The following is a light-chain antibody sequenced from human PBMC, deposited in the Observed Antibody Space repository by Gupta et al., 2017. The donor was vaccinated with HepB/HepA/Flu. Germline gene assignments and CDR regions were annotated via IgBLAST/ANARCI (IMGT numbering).Light chain of an antibody. Sequence: QSALTQPASVSGSPGQTISISCTGTSSDVGVYNYVSWYQQHPGRVPKLMIYDVTNRPSGVSTRCSGSKSGNTASLTISGLQDEDEADYYGSSVRSGGIWVVGGGTKVTVL. CDR3: SSVRSGGIWV. CDR1: SSDVGVYNY. V-gene: IGLV2-14*03. CDR2: DVT. J-gene: IGLJ3*02.